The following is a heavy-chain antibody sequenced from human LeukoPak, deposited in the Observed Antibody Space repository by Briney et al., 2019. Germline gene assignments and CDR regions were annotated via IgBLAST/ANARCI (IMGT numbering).Heavy chain of an antibody. CDR2: IIPIFGTA. Sequence: ASVKVSCKASGGTFSSYAISWVRQAPGQGLEWMGGIIPIFGTANYAQKFQGRVTITADKSTTTAYMELSSLRSEDTAVYYCARSSIIAAAGPYYFDYWGQGTLVTVSS. J-gene: IGHJ4*02. CDR1: GGTFSSYA. CDR3: ARSSIIAAAGPYYFDY. D-gene: IGHD6-13*01. V-gene: IGHV1-69*06.